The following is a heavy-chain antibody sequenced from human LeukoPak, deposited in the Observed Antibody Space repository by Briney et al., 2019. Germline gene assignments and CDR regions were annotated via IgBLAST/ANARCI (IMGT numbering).Heavy chain of an antibody. CDR3: ARERLEYDFWSGYYKGLDV. Sequence: SETLSLTCTGSGFSISSYYWSWIRQPPGKGLEWIGYIYYSGSTNYNPSLKSGGTISVDTSTNQFSRKLRSLTAAEKAVYYCARERLEYDFWSGYYKGLDVWGKGTTVTVSS. V-gene: IGHV4-59*01. D-gene: IGHD3-3*01. CDR2: IYYSGST. CDR1: GFSISSYY. J-gene: IGHJ6*04.